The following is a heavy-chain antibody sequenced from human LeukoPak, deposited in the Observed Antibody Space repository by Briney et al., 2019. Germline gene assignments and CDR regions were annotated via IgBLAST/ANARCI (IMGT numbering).Heavy chain of an antibody. V-gene: IGHV4-31*03. CDR1: GGSMSIGGYY. J-gene: IGHJ4*02. Sequence: PSETLSLTCTVSGGSMSIGGYYWSWIRQHPGKGLEWIGYIYYSGSTYYNPSLKSRVTISVDTSKNQFSLKLSSVTAADTAVYYCSRGLRRGSHSLYYFDYWGQGTLVTVSS. CDR3: SRGLRRGSHSLYYFDY. CDR2: IYYSGST. D-gene: IGHD3-10*01.